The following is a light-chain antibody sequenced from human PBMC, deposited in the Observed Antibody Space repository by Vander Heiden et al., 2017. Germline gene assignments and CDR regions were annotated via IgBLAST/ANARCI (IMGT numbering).Light chain of an antibody. Sequence: IQLTQSPSSLSASVGDRVTITCRASQSISSYLNWYQQKPGKAPKLLIYAASSLQRGVPSRFSSSGSGTDFTLTISSLQPEDFATYYCQQSYSTPWTFGQGTKVEIK. CDR2: AAS. V-gene: IGKV1-39*01. CDR1: QSISSY. J-gene: IGKJ1*01. CDR3: QQSYSTPWT.